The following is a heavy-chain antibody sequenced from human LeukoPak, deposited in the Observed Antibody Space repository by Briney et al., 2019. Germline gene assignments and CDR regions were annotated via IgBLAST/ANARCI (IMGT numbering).Heavy chain of an antibody. CDR1: GDVVSSATHY. CDR3: ARVKIVVVTTPGGGYTDA. D-gene: IGHD3-22*01. CDR2: VDSRGTT. Sequence: SETLSLTCKVSGDVVSSATHYWGWIRQSPGKELEWIGSVDSRGTTYYNPSLKSRVTITVDTSKNQFSLQLSSLAAADTAVYHCARVKIVVVTTPGGGYTDAWGKGITVTVSS. J-gene: IGHJ6*03. V-gene: IGHV4-39*07.